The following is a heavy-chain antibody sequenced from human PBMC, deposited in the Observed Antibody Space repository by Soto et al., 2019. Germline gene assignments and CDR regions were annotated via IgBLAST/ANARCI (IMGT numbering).Heavy chain of an antibody. V-gene: IGHV1-69*01. CDR1: GGTFSSYA. CDR2: IIPIFGTA. CDR3: ARIFDCSGGSCYPDAFDI. J-gene: IGHJ3*02. Sequence: QVQLVQSGAEVKKPGSSVKVSCKASGGTFSSYAISWVRQAPGQGLEWMGGIIPIFGTANYAQKFQGRVTITADESTSTAYMELSSLRSEDTAVYYCARIFDCSGGSCYPDAFDIWGQGTMVTGSS. D-gene: IGHD2-15*01.